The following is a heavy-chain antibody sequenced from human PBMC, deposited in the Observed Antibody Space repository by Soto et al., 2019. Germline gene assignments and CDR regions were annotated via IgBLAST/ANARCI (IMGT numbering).Heavy chain of an antibody. J-gene: IGHJ5*02. CDR3: AKAIVVVPAAKYNWFDP. D-gene: IGHD2-2*01. CDR2: ISGSGGST. Sequence: GGSLRLSCAASGFTFSSYAMSWVRQAPGKGLEWVSAISGSGGSTYYADSVKGRFTISRDNSKNTLYLQMNSLRAEDTAVYYCAKAIVVVPAAKYNWFDPWGQGTLVTVSS. CDR1: GFTFSSYA. V-gene: IGHV3-23*01.